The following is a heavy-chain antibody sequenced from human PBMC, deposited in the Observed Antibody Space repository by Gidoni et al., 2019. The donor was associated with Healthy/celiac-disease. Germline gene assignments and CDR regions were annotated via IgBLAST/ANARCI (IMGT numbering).Heavy chain of an antibody. CDR3: ARKVGGMKLY. V-gene: IGHV4-34*01. J-gene: IGHJ4*02. CDR2: SNTRGST. D-gene: IGHD3-16*01. CDR1: GGSFSGYY. Sequence: QVQLQQRGAGLLKPSATLSLTCAVYGGSFSGYYWSWIRQPPGKGLEWIGESNTRGSTNSNPSLKIRVTISVDTSKNQFSLKLSSVTAADTAVYYCARKVGGMKLYWGQGTLVTVSS.